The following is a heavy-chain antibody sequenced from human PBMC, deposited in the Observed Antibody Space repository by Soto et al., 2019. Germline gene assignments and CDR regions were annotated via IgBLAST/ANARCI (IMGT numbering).Heavy chain of an antibody. CDR3: ARDAATVTAFFFDY. D-gene: IGHD4-17*01. CDR1: GFTFSSYG. Sequence: QVQLVESGGGVVQPGRSLRLSCAASGFTFSSYGMHWVRQAPGKGLEWVAVIWYDESNKYYADSVKGRFTISRDNSKNTLYLQMNSLRAEDTAVYYCARDAATVTAFFFDYWGQGTLVTVSS. CDR2: IWYDESNK. V-gene: IGHV3-33*01. J-gene: IGHJ4*02.